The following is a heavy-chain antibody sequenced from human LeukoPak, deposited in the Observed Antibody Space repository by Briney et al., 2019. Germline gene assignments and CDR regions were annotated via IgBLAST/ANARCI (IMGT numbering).Heavy chain of an antibody. V-gene: IGHV3-48*03. D-gene: IGHD6-13*01. Sequence: GGSLRLSCAASGFTFSSYEMNWVRQAPGKGLEWVSYISSSGSTIYYADSVKGRFTISRDNAKNSLYLQMNSLRAEDTAVYYCASDTDGREEAGTVYLDYWGQGTLVTVSS. J-gene: IGHJ4*02. CDR1: GFTFSSYE. CDR2: ISSSGSTI. CDR3: ASDTDGREEAGTVYLDY.